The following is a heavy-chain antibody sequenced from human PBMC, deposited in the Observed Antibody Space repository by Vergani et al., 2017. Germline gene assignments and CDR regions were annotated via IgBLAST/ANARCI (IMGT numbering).Heavy chain of an antibody. J-gene: IGHJ3*02. Sequence: QVQLVQSGAEVKKPGSSVKVSCKASGGTFSSYAISWVRQAPGQGLEWMGGIIAYNGNTNYAQKLQGRVTMTTDTSTSTAYMELRSLRSDDTAVYYCARDRLDIVVVPAAIRGDAFDIWGQGTMVTVSS. D-gene: IGHD2-2*02. CDR2: IIAYNGNT. CDR1: GGTFSSYA. V-gene: IGHV1-18*01. CDR3: ARDRLDIVVVPAAIRGDAFDI.